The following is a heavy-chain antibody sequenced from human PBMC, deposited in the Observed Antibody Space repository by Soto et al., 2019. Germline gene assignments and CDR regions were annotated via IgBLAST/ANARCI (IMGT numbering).Heavy chain of an antibody. CDR2: IYYSGST. CDR1: GASFSSPHDY. CDR3: AKEAGGGTRMLTSSFVY. V-gene: IGHV4-39*02. J-gene: IGHJ4*02. Sequence: SETLSLTCTVSGASFSSPHDYWAWFRQSPGRGLEWIGSIYYSGSTYYIPSLKSRISLSVDTSKNQFSLTLTSVTAADTAVYYCAKEAGGGTRMLTSSFVYWGQGTLVTVAS. D-gene: IGHD1-1*01.